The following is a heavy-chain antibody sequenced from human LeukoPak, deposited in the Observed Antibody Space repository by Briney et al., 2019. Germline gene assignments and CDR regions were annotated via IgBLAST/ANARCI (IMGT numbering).Heavy chain of an antibody. V-gene: IGHV3-7*03. CDR2: IKPDESRI. D-gene: IGHD1-26*01. CDR3: ARLILWETSNAFDI. Sequence: GGSLRLSCISSGLTYNRDWMGWLRQAPGKGLEWLAHIKPDESRIFYADSVKGRFAISRDNAKNSVYLQMNSLRAEDTAVYFCARLILWETSNAFDIWGQGTMVTVSS. CDR1: GLTYNRDW. J-gene: IGHJ3*02.